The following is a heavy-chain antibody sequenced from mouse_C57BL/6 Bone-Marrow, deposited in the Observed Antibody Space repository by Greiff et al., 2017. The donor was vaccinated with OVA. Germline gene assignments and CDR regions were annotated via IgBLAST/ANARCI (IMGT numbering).Heavy chain of an antibody. J-gene: IGHJ2*01. CDR1: GYAFTNYL. D-gene: IGHD3-2*02. CDR3: AQTAQARFDY. Sequence: QVQLQQSGAELVRPGTSVKVSCKASGYAFTNYLIEWVKQRPGQGLEWIGVINPGSGDTNYNEKFKGKATLTADKSSSTAYMQLSSLTSEDSAVYFCAQTAQARFDYWGQGTTLTVSS. CDR2: INPGSGDT. V-gene: IGHV1-54*01.